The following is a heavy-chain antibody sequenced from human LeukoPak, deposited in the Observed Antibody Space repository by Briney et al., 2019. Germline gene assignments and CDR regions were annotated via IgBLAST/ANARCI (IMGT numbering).Heavy chain of an antibody. J-gene: IGHJ2*01. CDR2: IDPNSGGT. CDR1: GYTFTAHY. CDR3: ARGRGTTRVRGVIPNCFDL. Sequence: ASVKVSCKASGYTFTAHYIHWVRQAPGQGLEWMGWIDPNSGGTNYAQKFLGSVTMTGDTSINTAFMELSRLRSDDTSIYYCARGRGTTRVRGVIPNCFDLWGRGSLVTVSS. V-gene: IGHV1-2*02. D-gene: IGHD3-10*01.